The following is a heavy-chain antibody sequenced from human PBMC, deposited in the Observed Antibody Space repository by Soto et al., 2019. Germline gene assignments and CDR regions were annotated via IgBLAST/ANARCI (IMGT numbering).Heavy chain of an antibody. D-gene: IGHD6-19*01. CDR1: GFTFSSYA. V-gene: IGHV3-23*01. Sequence: PGGSLRLSCAASGFTFSSYAMSWVRQAPGKGLEWVSAISGSGGSTYYADSVKGRFTISRDNSKNTLYLQMNSLRAEDTAVYYCANGQSGIAVADRFDYWGQGTLVTVSS. J-gene: IGHJ4*02. CDR3: ANGQSGIAVADRFDY. CDR2: ISGSGGST.